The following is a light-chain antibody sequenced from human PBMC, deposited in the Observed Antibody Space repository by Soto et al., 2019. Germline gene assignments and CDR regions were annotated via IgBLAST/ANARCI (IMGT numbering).Light chain of an antibody. CDR3: WSYAVGRTYV. CDR1: SSDVGNYNL. V-gene: IGLV2-23*01. CDR2: EGS. J-gene: IGLJ1*01. Sequence: QSVLTQPASVSGSPGQSITISCTGTSSDVGNYNLVSWYQQHPGKAPKLIIYEGSKRPSGVSNRFSGSKSGNTASLTISGLQAEDEADYYCWSYAVGRTYVFGTGTKLTVL.